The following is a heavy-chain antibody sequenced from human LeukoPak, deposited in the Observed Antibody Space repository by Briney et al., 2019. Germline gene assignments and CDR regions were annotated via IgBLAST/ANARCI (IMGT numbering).Heavy chain of an antibody. D-gene: IGHD3-22*01. CDR1: GGSISNYY. J-gene: IGHJ4*02. CDR2: IYYSGST. Sequence: PSETLSLTCTVSGGSISNYYWSWIRQPPGKGLEWIGYIYYSGSTNYNPSLKSRVTISVDTSKNQFSLKLSSVTAADTAVYYCARFQRTKYYDSSGYVFDYWGQGTLVTVSS. CDR3: ARFQRTKYYDSSGYVFDY. V-gene: IGHV4-59*12.